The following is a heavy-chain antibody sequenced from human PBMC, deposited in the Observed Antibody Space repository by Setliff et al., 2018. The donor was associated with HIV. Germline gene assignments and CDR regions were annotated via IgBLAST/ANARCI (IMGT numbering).Heavy chain of an antibody. D-gene: IGHD3-3*01. CDR3: AKDRQSFDYFDY. J-gene: IGHJ4*02. CDR2: ISWDGGST. Sequence: PGGSLRLSCAASGFTFDDYAMHWVRQPPGRGLEWVSLISWDGGSTYYADSVKGRFTISRDNSKNSLYLQLNSLRTEDTALYYCAKDRQSFDYFDYWGQGTLVTVSS. CDR1: GFTFDDYA. V-gene: IGHV3-43*01.